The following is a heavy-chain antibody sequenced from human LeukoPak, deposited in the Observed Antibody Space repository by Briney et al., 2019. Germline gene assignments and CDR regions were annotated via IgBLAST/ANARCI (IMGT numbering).Heavy chain of an antibody. CDR3: ARGPTTALYYYDSSGQFDP. V-gene: IGHV1-2*02. CDR2: INPNSGGT. CDR1: GYTFTGYY. Sequence: ASVKVSCKASGYTFTGYYMHWVRQAPGQGLEWMGWINPNSGGTNYAQKFQGRVTMTRDTSISTAYMELSSLRSEDTAVYYCARGPTTALYYYDSSGQFDPWDQGTLVTVSS. J-gene: IGHJ5*02. D-gene: IGHD3-22*01.